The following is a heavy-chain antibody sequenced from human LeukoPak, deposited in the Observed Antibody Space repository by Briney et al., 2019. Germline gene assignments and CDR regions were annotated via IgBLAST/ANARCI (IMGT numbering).Heavy chain of an antibody. CDR2: INHSAST. Sequence: SETLSLTCAVYGGSFSGYYWSWIRQPPGKGLEWIGEINHSASTNYNPSLKSRVTISVDTSKNQFSLKLSSVTAADTAVYYCARDIAVAGTVWFDPWGQGTLVTVSS. J-gene: IGHJ5*02. CDR3: ARDIAVAGTVWFDP. D-gene: IGHD6-19*01. CDR1: GGSFSGYY. V-gene: IGHV4-34*01.